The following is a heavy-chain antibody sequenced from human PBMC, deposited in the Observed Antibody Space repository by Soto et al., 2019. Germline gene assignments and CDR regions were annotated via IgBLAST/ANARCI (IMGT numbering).Heavy chain of an antibody. D-gene: IGHD3-16*01. V-gene: IGHV3-7*01. J-gene: IGHJ4*02. Sequence: EVQLVESGGGLVQPGGSLRLSCAASGFTFTTYWMTWVRQPPGKGLEWAANMDQDGSERYYVDSVRGRFTISRDNAKNSLYLQMNSLRAEDTAVYYCVCGGNFFVYWGQGTLVTVSP. CDR1: GFTFTTYW. CDR2: MDQDGSER. CDR3: VCGGNFFVY.